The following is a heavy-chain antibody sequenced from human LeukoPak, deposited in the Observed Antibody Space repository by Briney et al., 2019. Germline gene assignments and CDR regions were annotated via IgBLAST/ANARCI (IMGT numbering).Heavy chain of an antibody. J-gene: IGHJ6*02. D-gene: IGHD3-3*01. CDR1: GGTFSSYA. V-gene: IGHV1-69*13. Sequence: SVKVSCKASGGTFSSYAISWVRQAPGQGLEWTGGIIPIFGTANYAQKFQGRVTITADESTSTAYMELSSLRSEDTAVYYCARTFFWSGYTGNYYYGMDVWGQGTTVTVSS. CDR2: IIPIFGTA. CDR3: ARTFFWSGYTGNYYYGMDV.